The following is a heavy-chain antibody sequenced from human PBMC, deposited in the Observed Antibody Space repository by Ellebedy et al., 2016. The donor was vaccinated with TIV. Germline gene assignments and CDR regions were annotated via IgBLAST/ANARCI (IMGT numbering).Heavy chain of an antibody. Sequence: ASVKVSXKVSGYTLTELSMHWVRQAPGKGLEWMGGFDPEDGETIYAQKFQGRVTMTEDTSTDTAYMELSSLRSDDTAVYYCVCVGVTGVDYWGQGTLVTVSS. D-gene: IGHD1-26*01. V-gene: IGHV1-24*01. J-gene: IGHJ4*02. CDR1: GYTLTELS. CDR3: VCVGVTGVDY. CDR2: FDPEDGET.